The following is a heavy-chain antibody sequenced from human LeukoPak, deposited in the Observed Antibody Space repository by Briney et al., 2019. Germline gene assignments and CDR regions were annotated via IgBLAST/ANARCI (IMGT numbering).Heavy chain of an antibody. CDR1: GFTFSSYA. V-gene: IGHV3-23*01. J-gene: IGHJ4*02. CDR2: ISGSGGST. CDR3: AKASGRNLVVVIATPPGIYFDY. D-gene: IGHD2-21*01. Sequence: GGSLRLSCAASGFTFSSYAMSWVRQAPGKGLEWVSAISGSGGSTYYADSVKGRFTISRDNSKNTLYLQMNSLRAEDTAVYYCAKASGRNLVVVIATPPGIYFDYWGRGTLVTVSS.